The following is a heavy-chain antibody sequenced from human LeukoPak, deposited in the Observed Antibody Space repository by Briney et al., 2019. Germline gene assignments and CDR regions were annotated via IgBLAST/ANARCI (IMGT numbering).Heavy chain of an antibody. CDR2: IKQDGSEK. CDR3: ATDLGGMYYHYYYMDV. D-gene: IGHD3-10*01. Sequence: QTGGSLRLSCAASGFTFSSYWMSWVRQAPGKGLEWVARIKQDGSEKYYVDSVKGRFTISRDNAKNSLYVQMNSLRAEDTAVYYCATDLGGMYYHYYYMDVCGKGTTVTVSS. V-gene: IGHV3-7*01. CDR1: GFTFSSYW. J-gene: IGHJ6*03.